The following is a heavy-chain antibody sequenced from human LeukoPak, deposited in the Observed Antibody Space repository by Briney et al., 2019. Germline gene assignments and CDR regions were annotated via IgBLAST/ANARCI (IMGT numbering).Heavy chain of an antibody. D-gene: IGHD3-10*01. CDR3: AKGGLLWFGELSPDYYGMDV. V-gene: IGHV3-30*18. J-gene: IGHJ6*02. Sequence: GGSLRLSCAASGFTFSSYGMHWVRQAPGKGLEWVAVISYDGSNKYYADSVKGRFTISRDNSKNTLYLQMNSLRAEDTAVYYCAKGGLLWFGELSPDYYGMDVWGQGTTVTVSS. CDR1: GFTFSSYG. CDR2: ISYDGSNK.